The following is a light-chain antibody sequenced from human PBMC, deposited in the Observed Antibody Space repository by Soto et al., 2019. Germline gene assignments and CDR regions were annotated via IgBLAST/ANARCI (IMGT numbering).Light chain of an antibody. CDR1: QSVSRN. J-gene: IGKJ2*01. V-gene: IGKV3-15*01. CDR2: GAS. Sequence: EVVMTQSPATLSVSRGERATLSCRASQSVSRNLAWYQQKPGQAPRLLIYGASTRAAGIPARFSGSGSGTEFTLTISSLQSEDFVVYYCQQYNNWPPMYTFGQGTKLEIK. CDR3: QQYNNWPPMYT.